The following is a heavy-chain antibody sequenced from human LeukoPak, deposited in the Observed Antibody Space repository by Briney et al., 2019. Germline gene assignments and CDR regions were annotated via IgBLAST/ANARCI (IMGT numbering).Heavy chain of an antibody. Sequence: GGSLRLSCGASGFTVSGNYMSWVRQAPGKGLQWVSTIYKEGNTFYADSVRGRFTLSRDNSKNTLYLQMNSLRAEDTAIYYCARESVTSGWYLYWGQGTLVTVSS. V-gene: IGHV3-53*01. CDR1: GFTVSGNY. CDR2: IYKEGNT. D-gene: IGHD6-19*01. CDR3: ARESVTSGWYLY. J-gene: IGHJ4*02.